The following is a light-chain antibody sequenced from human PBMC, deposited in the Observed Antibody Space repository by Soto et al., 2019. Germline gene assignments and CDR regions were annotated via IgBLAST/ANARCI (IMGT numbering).Light chain of an antibody. CDR1: SSDVGAYNY. Sequence: QSALTQPASVSGSPGQSITISCTGTSSDVGAYNYVSWYPQHPGKVPKLMIYDVSDRPSGVSNRFSGSKSGNTASLTISGLQAEDEADYYCSSFTRSNSYVFGTGTKVTVL. CDR2: DVS. J-gene: IGLJ1*01. CDR3: SSFTRSNSYV. V-gene: IGLV2-14*03.